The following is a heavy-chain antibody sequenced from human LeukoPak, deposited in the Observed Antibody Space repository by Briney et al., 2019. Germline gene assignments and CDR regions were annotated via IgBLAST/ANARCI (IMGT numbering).Heavy chain of an antibody. CDR1: GYTFTGYY. Sequence: RVASVKVSCKASGYTFTGYYMHWVRQAPGQGLEWMGWINPNSGGTNYAQKFQGRVTMTRDTPISTAYMELSRLRSDDTAVYYCAREFDPHTIYYDSSGYFYWGQGTLVTVSS. V-gene: IGHV1-2*02. D-gene: IGHD3-22*01. CDR3: AREFDPHTIYYDSSGYFY. CDR2: INPNSGGT. J-gene: IGHJ4*02.